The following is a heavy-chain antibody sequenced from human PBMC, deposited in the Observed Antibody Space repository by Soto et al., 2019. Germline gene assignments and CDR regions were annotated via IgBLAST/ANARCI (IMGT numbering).Heavy chain of an antibody. CDR2: ISYDGSHT. CDR3: ARDSRPLDQYYYYGMDV. J-gene: IGHJ6*02. V-gene: IGHV3-30*03. Sequence: QVQVVESGGGVVQPGRALRLSCAASGFTFESYGMHWVRQAPGRGLEWVAVISYDGSHTYYGDSVKGRFSISGDNSKNILSLQMNSLRGEDSAVYYCARDSRPLDQYYYYGMDVWGQGTTVTVSS. CDR1: GFTFESYG. D-gene: IGHD1-1*01.